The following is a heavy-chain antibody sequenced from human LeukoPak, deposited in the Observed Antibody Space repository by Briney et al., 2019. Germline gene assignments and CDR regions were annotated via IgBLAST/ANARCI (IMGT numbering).Heavy chain of an antibody. V-gene: IGHV3-74*01. J-gene: IGHJ5*02. CDR2: LNEDGSTA. CDR3: IIQRIYYSDVAYKELENFDA. CDR1: GFTFSLYC. Sequence: PGGSLRLSCAASGFTFSLYCMHWVRQGPGKGLMWVSRLNEDGSTADYADSVKGRFTIFRDNAKGKVFLKMRGLTVEDTAIYCCIIQRIYYSDVAYKELENFDAWGRGTLVTVSS. D-gene: IGHD1-26*01.